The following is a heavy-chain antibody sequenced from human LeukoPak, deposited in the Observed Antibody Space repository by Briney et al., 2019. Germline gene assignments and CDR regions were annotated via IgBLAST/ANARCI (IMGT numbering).Heavy chain of an antibody. Sequence: GGSLRLSCAASGFTFSSYTMHWVRQAPGKGLDWVAVISYDETNKYYADSVKGRFTISRDNSKNTLYLQMNSLTAEDTAVYYCAKRIVGAHRYFDYWGQGTLVTVSS. CDR2: ISYDETNK. J-gene: IGHJ4*02. CDR3: AKRIVGAHRYFDY. CDR1: GFTFSSYT. D-gene: IGHD1-26*01. V-gene: IGHV3-30*04.